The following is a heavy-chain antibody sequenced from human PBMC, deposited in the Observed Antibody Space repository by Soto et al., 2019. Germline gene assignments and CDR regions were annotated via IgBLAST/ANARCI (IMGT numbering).Heavy chain of an antibody. CDR1: GFTFSSYS. J-gene: IGHJ3*02. CDR2: ISSSSSTI. V-gene: IGHV3-48*01. CDR3: ARENPVAATLDAFDI. Sequence: GGSLRLSCAASGFTFSSYSMNWVRQAPGKGLEWVSYISSSSSTIYYADSVKGRFTISRDNAKNSLYLQMNSLRAEDTAVYYCARENPVAATLDAFDIWGQGTMVTVSS. D-gene: IGHD2-15*01.